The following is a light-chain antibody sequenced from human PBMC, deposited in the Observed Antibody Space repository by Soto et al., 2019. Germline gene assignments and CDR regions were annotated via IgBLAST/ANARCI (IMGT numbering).Light chain of an antibody. V-gene: IGKV3-20*01. Sequence: EIALTQSPGTLSLSPGEGATLSCRASQSVSSSYLAWYQQKPGQSPRLLIYGASDRAAGIQERFSGSGYGTDFTLSISRLEPEDFAVDYCQQYGSSPQTFGQGTKVELK. CDR3: QQYGSSPQT. CDR2: GAS. J-gene: IGKJ1*01. CDR1: QSVSSSY.